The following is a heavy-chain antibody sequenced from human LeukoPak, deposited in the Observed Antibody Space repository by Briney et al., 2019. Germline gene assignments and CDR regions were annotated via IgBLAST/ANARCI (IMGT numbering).Heavy chain of an antibody. CDR3: ARSPYSSSRGWFDP. J-gene: IGHJ5*02. CDR2: IIPIFGTA. D-gene: IGHD6-6*01. CDR1: GGTFSSYA. Sequence: SVKVSCKASGGTFSSYAISWVRQAPGQGLEWMGGIIPIFGTANYAQKFQGRVTITTDESTSTAYMELSSLRSEDTAVYYCARSPYSSSRGWFDPWAREPWSPSPQ. V-gene: IGHV1-69*05.